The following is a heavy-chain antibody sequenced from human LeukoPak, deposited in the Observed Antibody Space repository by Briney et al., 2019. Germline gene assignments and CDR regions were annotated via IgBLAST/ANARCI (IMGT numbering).Heavy chain of an antibody. CDR1: GGSISSSSYY. J-gene: IGHJ6*03. Sequence: SETLSLTCTVSGGSISSSSYYWGWIRQPPGKGLEWIGSIYYSGSTYYNPSLKSRVTISVDMPKNQFSLKLSSVTAADTAVYYCARPAQDYYYMDVWGKGTTVTVSS. CDR2: IYYSGST. D-gene: IGHD6-25*01. V-gene: IGHV4-39*01. CDR3: ARPAQDYYYMDV.